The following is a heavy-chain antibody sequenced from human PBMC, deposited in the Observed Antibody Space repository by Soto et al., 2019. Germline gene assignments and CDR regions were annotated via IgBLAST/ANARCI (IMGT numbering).Heavy chain of an antibody. V-gene: IGHV5-51*01. CDR3: ARPGQDWGSAFDI. J-gene: IGHJ3*02. CDR2: IYPGDSDT. CDR1: GYSFTSYW. Sequence: GESLKISCKGSGYSFTSYWIGWVRQMPGKGLEWMGIIYPGDSDTRYSPSFQGQVTISADKSNSTAYLQWSSLKASDTAMYYCARPGQDWGSAFDIWGQGTMVTVSS. D-gene: IGHD7-27*01.